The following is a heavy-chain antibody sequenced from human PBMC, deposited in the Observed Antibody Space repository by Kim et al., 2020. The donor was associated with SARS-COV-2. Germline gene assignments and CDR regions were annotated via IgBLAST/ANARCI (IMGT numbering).Heavy chain of an antibody. V-gene: IGHV3-23*03. CDR3: AKGLWGSTWYFDF. D-gene: IGHD3-16*01. Sequence: YYPDSLKGRFTISRDNSKNTLYLEMNSLRADDTAVYYCAKGLWGSTWYFDFWGQGTLVTVSS. J-gene: IGHJ4*02.